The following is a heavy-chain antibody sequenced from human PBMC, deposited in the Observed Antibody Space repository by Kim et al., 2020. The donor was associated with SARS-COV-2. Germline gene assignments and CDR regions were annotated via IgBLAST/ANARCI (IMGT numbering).Heavy chain of an antibody. V-gene: IGHV3-9*01. CDR3: AKGRESSSWYGMDA. D-gene: IGHD6-13*01. J-gene: IGHJ6*02. Sequence: ADSVRGRFTISRDNAKSSLYLQMNSLRAEVTALYYCAKGRESSSWYGMDAWGQGTTVSVSS.